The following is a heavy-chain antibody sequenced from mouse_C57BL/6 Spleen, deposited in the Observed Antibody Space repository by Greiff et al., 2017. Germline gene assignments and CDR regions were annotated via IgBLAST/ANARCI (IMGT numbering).Heavy chain of an antibody. V-gene: IGHV10-3*01. CDR1: GFTFNTYA. CDR3: VRGNYGSSPSYYAMDY. J-gene: IGHJ4*01. Sequence: EVQLVESGGGLVQPKGSLKLSCAASGFTFNTYAMHWVRQAPGKGLEWVARIRSKSSNYATYYADSVKDRFTISTDESQSVLYMQMNYLKSEDTAMYYCVRGNYGSSPSYYAMDYWGQGTSVTVSS. D-gene: IGHD1-1*01. CDR2: IRSKSSNYAT.